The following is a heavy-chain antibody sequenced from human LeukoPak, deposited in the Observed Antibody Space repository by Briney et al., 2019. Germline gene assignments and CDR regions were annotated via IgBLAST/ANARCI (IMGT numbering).Heavy chain of an antibody. Sequence: SETLSLTCTVSGDSVSSYYWSWIRQPPGKGLEWIGYIYYSGSTNYNPSLKSRVTISVDTSKNQFSLKLSSVTAADTAVYYCARHSGYDAFDIWGQGTMVTVSS. CDR1: GDSVSSYY. CDR2: IYYSGST. D-gene: IGHD5-12*01. J-gene: IGHJ3*02. V-gene: IGHV4-59*02. CDR3: ARHSGYDAFDI.